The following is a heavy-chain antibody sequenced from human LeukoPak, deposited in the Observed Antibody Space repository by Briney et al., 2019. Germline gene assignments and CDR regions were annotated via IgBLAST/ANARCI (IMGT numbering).Heavy chain of an antibody. CDR3: VRDTGSGWDFDY. V-gene: IGHV3-43*02. CDR2: VKGDGVTT. CDR1: GFTFNAYA. Sequence: PGGSLRLSCAASGFTFNAYAIHWVRRAPGKGLEWVSLVKGDGVTTDYANSVNGRFTVSRDNSKNSLYLQMSNLRTEDTALYYCVRDTGSGWDFDYWGQGTLVTVSS. D-gene: IGHD6-19*01. J-gene: IGHJ4*02.